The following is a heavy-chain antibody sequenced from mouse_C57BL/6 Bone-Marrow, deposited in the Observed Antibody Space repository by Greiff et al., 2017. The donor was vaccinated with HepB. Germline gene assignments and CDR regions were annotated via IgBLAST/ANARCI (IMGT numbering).Heavy chain of an antibody. CDR3: ARQDDGYYWFAY. CDR2: ISNGGGST. Sequence: EVQLVESGGGLVQPGGSLKLSCAASGFTFSDYYMYWVRQTPEKRLEWVAYISNGGGSTYYPDTVKGRFTISRDNAKNTLYLQRSRLKSEDTAMYYCARQDDGYYWFAYWGQGTLVTVSA. D-gene: IGHD2-3*01. V-gene: IGHV5-12*01. J-gene: IGHJ3*01. CDR1: GFTFSDYY.